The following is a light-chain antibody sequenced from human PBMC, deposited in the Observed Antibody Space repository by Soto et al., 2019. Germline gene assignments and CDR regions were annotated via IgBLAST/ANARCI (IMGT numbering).Light chain of an antibody. CDR1: SSDVGGYNY. Sequence: QSVLTQPASVSGSPGQSIAISCTGTSSDVGGYNYVSWYQQHPGKAPKLLINDVSNRPSGVSSRFSGSKSGNTASLTISGLQAEDEADYYCSSYTISSTYVFGTGTKPTVL. J-gene: IGLJ1*01. V-gene: IGLV2-14*01. CDR3: SSYTISSTYV. CDR2: DVS.